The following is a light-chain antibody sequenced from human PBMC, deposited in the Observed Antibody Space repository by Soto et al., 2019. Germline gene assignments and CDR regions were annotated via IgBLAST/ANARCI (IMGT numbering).Light chain of an antibody. CDR1: SSNIGAGYD. CDR2: GNS. CDR3: QSYDSSLSAYV. V-gene: IGLV1-40*01. Sequence: QSALAQPPSVSGAPGQRVTISCTGSSSNIGAGYDVQWYQQIPGTAPKLLIYGNSNRPSGVPDRFSGSKSGTSASLAITGLQAEDEADYYCQSYDSSLSAYVLGTGTKVTVL. J-gene: IGLJ1*01.